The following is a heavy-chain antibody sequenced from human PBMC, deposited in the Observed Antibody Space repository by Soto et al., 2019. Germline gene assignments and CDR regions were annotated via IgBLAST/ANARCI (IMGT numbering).Heavy chain of an antibody. V-gene: IGHV3-23*01. CDR3: XXXAXXSVTFDWFQLGLDY. J-gene: IGHJ4*02. D-gene: IGHD3-9*01. CDR2: ISGSGGST. Sequence: PGGSLRLSCAASGFTFSSYAMSWVRQAPGKGLEWVSAISGSGGSTYYAXSVXGXXXXXXXXSXNTLYLQMNSLRAEDTAVYYCXXXAXXSVTFDWFQLGLDYWGQGTLVTVSS. CDR1: GFTFSSYA.